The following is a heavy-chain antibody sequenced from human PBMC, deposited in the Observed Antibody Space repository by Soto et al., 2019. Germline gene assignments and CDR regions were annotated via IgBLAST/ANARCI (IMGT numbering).Heavy chain of an antibody. CDR3: AKKGAYGGLFHY. CDR1: GFTFSSCG. D-gene: IGHD2-21*01. J-gene: IGHJ4*02. CDR2: VSYDGRNK. Sequence: GGSLRLSCAASGFTFSSCGMHWVRQAPVKGLEWVAVVSYDGRNKYYGDSVKGRFTISRDNSKDTLYLQMDSLRAEDTAVYYCAKKGAYGGLFHYWGQGTLVSV. V-gene: IGHV3-30*18.